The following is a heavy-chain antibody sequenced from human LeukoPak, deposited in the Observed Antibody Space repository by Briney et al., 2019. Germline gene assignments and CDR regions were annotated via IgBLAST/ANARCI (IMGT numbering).Heavy chain of an antibody. J-gene: IGHJ6*03. D-gene: IGHD3-3*01. CDR1: GFTVSSNY. Sequence: PGGSLRLSCAASGFTVSSNYMSWVRQAPGKGLEWVSVIYSGGSTYYADSVKGRFTISRDSSKNTLYLQMNSLRAEDTAVYYCARVATYYDFWSGSYYYYYMDVWGKGTTVTVSS. V-gene: IGHV3-53*01. CDR3: ARVATYYDFWSGSYYYYYMDV. CDR2: IYSGGST.